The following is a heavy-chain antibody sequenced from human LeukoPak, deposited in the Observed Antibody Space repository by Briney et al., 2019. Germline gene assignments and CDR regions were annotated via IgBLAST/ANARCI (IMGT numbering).Heavy chain of an antibody. CDR1: GGTFSSYA. CDR2: IIPIFGIA. V-gene: IGHV1-69*04. Sequence: SVKVSCKASGGTFSSYAISWVRQAPGQGLEWMGRIIPIFGIANYAQKFQGRVTITADKSTSTAYMELSSLRSEDTAVYYCASLYSNYVFDAFDIWGQGTLVTVSS. D-gene: IGHD4-11*01. CDR3: ASLYSNYVFDAFDI. J-gene: IGHJ4*02.